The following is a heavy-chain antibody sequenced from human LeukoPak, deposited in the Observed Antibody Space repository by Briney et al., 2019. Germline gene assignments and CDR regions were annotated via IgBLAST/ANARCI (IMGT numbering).Heavy chain of an antibody. J-gene: IGHJ4*02. V-gene: IGHV3-30*18. CDR2: ISYDGSNK. CDR1: GFTISSYW. Sequence: PGGSLRLSCAASGFTISSYWMSWVRQAPGKGLEWVAVISYDGSNKYYADSVKGRFTISRDNSKNTLYLQMNSLRAEDTAVYYCAKVVATMEIDYWGQGTLVTVSS. D-gene: IGHD5-12*01. CDR3: AKVVATMEIDY.